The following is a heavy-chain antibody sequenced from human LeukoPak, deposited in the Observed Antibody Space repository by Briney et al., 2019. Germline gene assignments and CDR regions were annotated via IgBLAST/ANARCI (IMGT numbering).Heavy chain of an antibody. J-gene: IGHJ3*02. Sequence: GGSLRLSCAASGFTFSSYGMHWVRQAPGKGLEWVAFIRYDGSNKYYADSVKGRFTISRDNSKNTLYLQMNSLRAEDTAVYYCAKTMVRGVRVAFDIWGQGTTVTVSS. CDR3: AKTMVRGVRVAFDI. CDR1: GFTFSSYG. CDR2: IRYDGSNK. D-gene: IGHD3-10*01. V-gene: IGHV3-30*02.